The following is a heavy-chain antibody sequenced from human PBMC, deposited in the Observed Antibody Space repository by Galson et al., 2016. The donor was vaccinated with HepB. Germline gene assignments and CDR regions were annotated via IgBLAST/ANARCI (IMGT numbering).Heavy chain of an antibody. CDR2: IYPGDSGT. D-gene: IGHD6-6*01. Sequence: QSGAEVKKPGESLKISCTGSGYSFTTYWIGWVRQMPGKGLEWMGIIYPGDSGTRYSPSFQGQVTFSADRPISTAYLQWGSLKASDTAMYYCARQHSGSLDAFDIWGQGTEVTVSS. CDR1: GYSFTTYW. CDR3: ARQHSGSLDAFDI. V-gene: IGHV5-51*01. J-gene: IGHJ3*02.